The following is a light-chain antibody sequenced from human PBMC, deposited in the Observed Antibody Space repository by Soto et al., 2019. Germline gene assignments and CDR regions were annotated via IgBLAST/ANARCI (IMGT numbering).Light chain of an antibody. J-gene: IGLJ2*01. V-gene: IGLV1-36*01. CDR2: YDD. CDR3: AARDDSLNGVV. CDR1: SSNIGNNA. Sequence: QSVLTQPPSVSEAPGQRVTISCSGSSSNIGNNAVNWYQQLPGKAPKLLIYYDDLLPSGVSDRFSGSKSGTSASLAISGLQSEDEADYYCAARDDSLNGVVFGGGTKL.